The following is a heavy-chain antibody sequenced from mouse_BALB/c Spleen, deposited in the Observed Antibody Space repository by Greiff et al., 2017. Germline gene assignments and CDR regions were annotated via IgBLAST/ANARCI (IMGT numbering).Heavy chain of an antibody. J-gene: IGHJ4*01. Sequence: VQLQQSGAELVKPGASVKMSCKASGYTFTSYVMHWVKQKPGQGLEWVGYINRYNDGTKYHEKLKGKATLTTDKSTNTAYMELSSLTSEDSAVYYCARDYYGNHYAMDYWGQGTSVTVSS. CDR3: ARDYYGNHYAMDY. V-gene: IGHV1-14*01. CDR1: GYTFTSYV. CDR2: INRYNDGT. D-gene: IGHD2-1*01.